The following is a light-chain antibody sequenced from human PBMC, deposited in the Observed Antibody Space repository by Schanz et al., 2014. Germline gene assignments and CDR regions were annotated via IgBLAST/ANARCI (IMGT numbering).Light chain of an antibody. J-gene: IGKJ2*01. V-gene: IGKV3D-20*02. CDR1: QSVSSSY. Sequence: EMLLTQFPGTLSLSPGERATLSCRASQSVSSSYLAWYQQKPDQAPRLLIYAASNRATGIPARFSGSGSETEFTLTISSLEPEDFAVYYCHQRSSWPPHTFGQGTKLEIK. CDR2: AAS. CDR3: HQRSSWPPHT.